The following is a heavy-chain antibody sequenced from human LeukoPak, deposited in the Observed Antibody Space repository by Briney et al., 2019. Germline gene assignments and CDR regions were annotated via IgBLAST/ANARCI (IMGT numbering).Heavy chain of an antibody. J-gene: IGHJ4*02. CDR1: GGSFSGYY. CDR2: IYTSGST. D-gene: IGHD3-16*01. Sequence: SETLSLTCAVYGGSFSGYYWSWIRQPAGKGLEWIGRIYTSGSTNYNPSLKSRVTMSVDTSKNQFSLKLSSVTAADTAVYYCARGGIRPKSPNYFDYWGQGTLVTVSS. V-gene: IGHV4-59*10. CDR3: ARGGIRPKSPNYFDY.